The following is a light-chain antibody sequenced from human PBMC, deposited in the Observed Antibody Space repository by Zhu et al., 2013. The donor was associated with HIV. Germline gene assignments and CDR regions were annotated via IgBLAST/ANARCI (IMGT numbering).Light chain of an antibody. CDR3: QQRGSRPPYT. CDR1: QSVSNS. CDR2: DAS. V-gene: IGKV3-11*01. J-gene: IGKJ2*01. Sequence: NVLTQSPGTLSLSLGERATLSCRASQSVSNSLAWYQQKPGQGPRLLIYDASNRATGIPVRFSGSGSGTDFTLTISSLEPEDSAVYYCQQRGSRPPYTFGQGTILEIK.